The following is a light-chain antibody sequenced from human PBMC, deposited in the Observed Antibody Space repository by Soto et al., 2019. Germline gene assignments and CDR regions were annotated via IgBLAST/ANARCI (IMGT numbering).Light chain of an antibody. CDR1: SSDVGGYNY. J-gene: IGLJ2*01. Sequence: QSVLTQPASVSGSPGQSITISCTGTSSDVGGYNYVSWYQQHPGKAPKLMIYDVSNRPSGVSNRFFGSKSGNTASLTISGLQVEDEADYYCSPYTSSSILMVFGGGTKLTVL. CDR3: SPYTSSSILMV. V-gene: IGLV2-14*01. CDR2: DVS.